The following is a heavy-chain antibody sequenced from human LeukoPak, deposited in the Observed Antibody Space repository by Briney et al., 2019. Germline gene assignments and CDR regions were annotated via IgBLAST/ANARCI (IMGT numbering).Heavy chain of an antibody. CDR3: ATTRDPDCSGGSCYSGWFDP. D-gene: IGHD2-15*01. J-gene: IGHJ5*02. Sequence: SSETLSLTCTVSGGSISSYYWSWIRQPPGKGLEWIGYIYYSGSTNYNPSLKSRVTISVDTSKNQFSLKLSSVTAADTAVYYCATTRDPDCSGGSCYSGWFDPWGQGTLVTVSS. CDR2: IYYSGST. CDR1: GGSISSYY. V-gene: IGHV4-59*08.